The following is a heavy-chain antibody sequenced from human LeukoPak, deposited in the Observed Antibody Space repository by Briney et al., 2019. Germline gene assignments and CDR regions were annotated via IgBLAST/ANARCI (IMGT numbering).Heavy chain of an antibody. Sequence: SETLSLTCTVSGGSISSYYWSWIRQPAGKGLEWIGRIYTSGSTNYNPSLKSRVTMSVDTSKNQFSLKLSSVTAADTAVYYCARTRRDTAMVYFDYWGQGTLVTVSS. CDR1: GGSISSYY. D-gene: IGHD5-18*01. V-gene: IGHV4-4*07. CDR2: IYTSGST. CDR3: ARTRRDTAMVYFDY. J-gene: IGHJ4*02.